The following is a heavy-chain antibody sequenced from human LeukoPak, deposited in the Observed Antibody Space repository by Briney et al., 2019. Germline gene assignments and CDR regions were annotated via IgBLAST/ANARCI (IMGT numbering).Heavy chain of an antibody. CDR1: GFTFSSYA. CDR3: ARAVTYYYDSSGYPLEY. Sequence: PGRSLRLSCAASGFTFSSYAMHWVRQAPGKGLEWVAVISYDGSNKYYADSVKGRFTISRDNSKNTLYLQMNSLRAEDTAVYYCARAVTYYYDSSGYPLEYWGQGTLVTVSS. V-gene: IGHV3-30-3*01. CDR2: ISYDGSNK. J-gene: IGHJ4*02. D-gene: IGHD3-22*01.